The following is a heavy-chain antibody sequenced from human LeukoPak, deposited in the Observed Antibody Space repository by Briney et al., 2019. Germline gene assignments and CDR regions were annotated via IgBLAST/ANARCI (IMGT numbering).Heavy chain of an antibody. CDR2: INSDGSST. J-gene: IGHJ4*02. CDR1: GFTFSSYW. D-gene: IGHD4-17*01. Sequence: GGSLRLSCAASGFTFSSYWMHWVRQAPGKGLVWVSRINSDGSSTSYADSVKGRFTISRDNAKNTLYLQMNSLRAQHTAAYYCARDSHGDYVDFDYWGQGTLVTVSS. CDR3: ARDSHGDYVDFDY. V-gene: IGHV3-74*01.